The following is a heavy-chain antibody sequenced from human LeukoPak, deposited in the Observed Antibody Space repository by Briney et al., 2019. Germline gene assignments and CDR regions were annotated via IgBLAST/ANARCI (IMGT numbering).Heavy chain of an antibody. V-gene: IGHV3-20*01. D-gene: IGHD6-19*01. CDR2: INWNGGTT. J-gene: IGHJ6*02. Sequence: PGGSLRLSCAASGFTFSNSAMSWVRQAPGKGLEWVSGINWNGGTTGYADSVKGRFTISRDNAKNSLFLQMNSLRAEDTALYHCERDPVGSSSGWYHSPTRTYYYYYYGIDVWGQGTTATVSS. CDR1: GFTFSNSA. CDR3: ERDPVGSSSGWYHSPTRTYYYYYYGIDV.